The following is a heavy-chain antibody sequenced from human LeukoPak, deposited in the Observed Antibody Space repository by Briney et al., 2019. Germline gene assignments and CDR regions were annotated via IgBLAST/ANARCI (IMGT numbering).Heavy chain of an antibody. CDR1: GGSISSGSYY. Sequence: PSETLSLTCTVSGGSISSGSYYWSWIRQPAGKGLEWIGRIYTSGSTNYNPSLKSRVTISVDTSKNQFSLKLNSVTAADTAVYYCAALPLARVIGAPDYWGQGTLVTVSS. CDR3: AALPLARVIGAPDY. CDR2: IYTSGST. D-gene: IGHD2/OR15-2a*01. J-gene: IGHJ4*02. V-gene: IGHV4-61*02.